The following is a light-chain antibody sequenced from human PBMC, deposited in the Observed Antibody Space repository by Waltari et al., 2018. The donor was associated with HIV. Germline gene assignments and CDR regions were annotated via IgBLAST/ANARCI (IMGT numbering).Light chain of an antibody. Sequence: DIQLTQSPSFLSASVGDRVTITCRASQDISNFLSWYQQKPGKAPNLLIYATSTLHSGVPSRFSGSGSGTEFTLTISRLQPEDFATYYCQQSHLYPWTFGQGTKVEIK. V-gene: IGKV1-9*01. J-gene: IGKJ1*01. CDR3: QQSHLYPWT. CDR2: ATS. CDR1: QDISNF.